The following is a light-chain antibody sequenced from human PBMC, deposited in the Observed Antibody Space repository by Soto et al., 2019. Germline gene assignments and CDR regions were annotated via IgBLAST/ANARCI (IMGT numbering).Light chain of an antibody. J-gene: IGLJ3*02. CDR1: SGYSSYI. V-gene: IGLV4-60*02. Sequence: QLVLTQSSSASASLGSSVKLTCTLSSGYSSYIIAWHQQQPGKAPRYLMKLEGSGSYNKGSGVPDRFSGSSSGADRYLTISNLQFVDEADYYCETWDSNTHVFGGGTKLTVL. CDR2: LEGSGSY. CDR3: ETWDSNTHV.